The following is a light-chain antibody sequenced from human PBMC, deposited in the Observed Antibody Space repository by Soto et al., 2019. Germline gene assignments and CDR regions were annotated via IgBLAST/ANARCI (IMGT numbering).Light chain of an antibody. CDR1: QSISSW. CDR3: QQYSSLVT. Sequence: DIQMAQSPSALSASVGDRVTITCRASQSISSWLAWYQQKPGKAPKLLIYDASSLESGVPSTFSGSGSGTEFTLTITNLQPDDFATYYCQQYSSLVTFGQGTKVDIK. J-gene: IGKJ2*01. CDR2: DAS. V-gene: IGKV1-5*01.